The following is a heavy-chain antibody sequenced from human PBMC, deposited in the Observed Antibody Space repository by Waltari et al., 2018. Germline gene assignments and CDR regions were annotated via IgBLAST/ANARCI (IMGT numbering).Heavy chain of an antibody. Sequence: QVQLQESGPGLVKPSGTLSLPCAVSGGPIRSSNLWSWVRQPPGKGLEWIGEIYHSGSTNYNPSLKRRVTISVDKSKNQFSLKLSSVTAADTAVYYCARDPGDSSGYVAFDIWGQGTMVTVSS. D-gene: IGHD3-22*01. J-gene: IGHJ3*02. CDR1: GGPIRSSNL. CDR3: ARDPGDSSGYVAFDI. CDR2: IYHSGST. V-gene: IGHV4-4*02.